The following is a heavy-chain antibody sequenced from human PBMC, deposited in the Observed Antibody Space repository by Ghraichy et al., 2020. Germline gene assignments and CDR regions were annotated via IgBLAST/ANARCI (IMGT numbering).Heavy chain of an antibody. J-gene: IGHJ5*02. V-gene: IGHV1-69*04. CDR3: AREGKVVLWFGSPDLTENWFDP. CDR2: IIPILGIA. D-gene: IGHD3-10*01. CDR1: GGTFSSYT. Sequence: SVKVSCKASGGTFSSYTISWVRQAPGQGLEWMGRIIPILGIANYAQKFQGRVTITADKSTSTAYMELSSLRSEDTAVYYCAREGKVVLWFGSPDLTENWFDPWGQGTLVTVSS.